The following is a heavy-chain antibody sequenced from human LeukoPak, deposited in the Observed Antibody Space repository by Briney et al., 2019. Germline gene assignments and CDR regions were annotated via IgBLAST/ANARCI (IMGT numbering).Heavy chain of an antibody. J-gene: IGHJ4*02. V-gene: IGHV3-66*02. D-gene: IGHD2-2*01. CDR2: IYGGGSS. CDR3: AGAGGDSSYQY. CDR1: GFTVSSNY. Sequence: GGSLRLSCAASGFTVSSNYMSWVRQAPGKGLEWVSGIYGGGSSYYADSVEGRFTITRDNSKNTLYFQMSSLRPEDTAVYYCAGAGGDSSYQYWGQGTLVIVSS.